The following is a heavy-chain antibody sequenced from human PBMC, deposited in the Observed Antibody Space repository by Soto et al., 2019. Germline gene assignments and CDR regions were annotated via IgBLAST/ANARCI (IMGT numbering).Heavy chain of an antibody. Sequence: PSETLSLTCTVSGGSISSSSYYWGWIRQPPGKGLEWIGGIYYSGSTYYNPSLKSRVTISVDTSKNQFSLKLSSVTAADTAVYYCARRYYGSGSYRYYYYGMDVWGQGTTVTVSS. CDR1: GGSISSSSYY. V-gene: IGHV4-39*01. D-gene: IGHD3-10*01. J-gene: IGHJ6*02. CDR3: ARRYYGSGSYRYYYYGMDV. CDR2: IYYSGST.